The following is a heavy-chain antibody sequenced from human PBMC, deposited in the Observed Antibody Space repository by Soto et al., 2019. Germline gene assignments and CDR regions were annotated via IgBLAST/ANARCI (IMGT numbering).Heavy chain of an antibody. V-gene: IGHV1-69*02. J-gene: IGHJ4*02. CDR1: GGTFSSYT. CDR3: AQRDGYTNFDY. D-gene: IGHD5-12*01. Sequence: QVQLVQSGAEVKKPGSSVKVSCKASGGTFSSYTISWVRQAPGQGLEWMGRIIPILGIANYAQKFQGRVTITADKSTSTAYMELSSLRSEDTAVYYCAQRDGYTNFDYWGQGTLVTVSS. CDR2: IIPILGIA.